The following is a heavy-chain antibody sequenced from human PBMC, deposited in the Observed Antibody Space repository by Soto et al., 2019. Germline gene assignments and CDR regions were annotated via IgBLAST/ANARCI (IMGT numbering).Heavy chain of an antibody. Sequence: QVQLQQWGAGLLKPSETLSLICAVYGGSFSGQYWSWIRQPPGKGLEWIGEIIHSGRTNYNPPLKSRVTISLDTSRNQFSLKLSSVTAADTAVYYCARRGGGTYPYYFDYWGRGTLVTVSS. V-gene: IGHV4-34*12. CDR1: GGSFSGQY. CDR2: IIHSGRT. D-gene: IGHD3-16*01. CDR3: ARRGGGTYPYYFDY. J-gene: IGHJ4*02.